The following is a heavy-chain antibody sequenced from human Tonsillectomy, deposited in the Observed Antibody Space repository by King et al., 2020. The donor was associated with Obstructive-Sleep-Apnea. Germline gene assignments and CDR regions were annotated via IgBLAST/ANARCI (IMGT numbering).Heavy chain of an antibody. D-gene: IGHD3-9*01. CDR3: AKVLYDILTGYYTYYYYGMDV. CDR1: GFTFSSYA. Sequence: VQLVESGGGLVQPGGSLRLSCAASGFTFSSYAMSWVRQAPGKGLEWVSAISGSGGSTYYADSVKGRFTISSDNSNNTLYLQMNSLRAEDTAVYYCAKVLYDILTGYYTYYYYGMDVWGQGTTVTVSS. J-gene: IGHJ6*02. V-gene: IGHV3-23*04. CDR2: ISGSGGST.